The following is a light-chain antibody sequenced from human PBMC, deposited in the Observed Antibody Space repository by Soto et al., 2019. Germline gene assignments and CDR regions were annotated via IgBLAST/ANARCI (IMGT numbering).Light chain of an antibody. J-gene: IGLJ1*01. CDR2: DVS. CDR3: SSYTRGSDYV. V-gene: IGLV2-14*03. Sequence: QSVLTQPASVSDSPGQSITISCIGTSSDIGGFYHVSWHQQHPGKAPKLIIYDVSNRPSGVSNRFSGSKTGNPASLIISGLQDEDDADYYCSSYTRGSDYVFGSGTKLTVL. CDR1: SSDIGGFYH.